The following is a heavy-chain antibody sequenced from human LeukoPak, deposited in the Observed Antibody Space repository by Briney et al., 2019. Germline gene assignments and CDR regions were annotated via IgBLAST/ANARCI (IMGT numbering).Heavy chain of an antibody. CDR2: ISGTSSYI. Sequence: PGGSLRLSCAASGFTFSSHPMNWVRQAPGKGLEWVSSISGTSSYIYYADSVKGRFTISRDNAKNSLYLQMNSLRAEDTAMYYCATPVGGVWSFDYWGQGTLVTVSS. CDR3: ATPVGGVWSFDY. CDR1: GFTFSSHP. D-gene: IGHD2-15*01. J-gene: IGHJ4*02. V-gene: IGHV3-21*01.